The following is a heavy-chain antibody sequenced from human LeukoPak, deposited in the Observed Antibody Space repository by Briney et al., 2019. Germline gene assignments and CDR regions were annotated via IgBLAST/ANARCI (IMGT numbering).Heavy chain of an antibody. CDR3: ARGKSYGGYAFDI. D-gene: IGHD4-23*01. CDR1: GFTVSSNY. Sequence: PGGSLRLSCAASGFTVSSNYMSWVRQAPWKGLEWVSVIYSGGSTYYADSVKGRLTISRDNSKNTLYLQMNSLRAEDTAVYYCARGKSYGGYAFDIWGQGIMVTVSS. CDR2: IYSGGST. J-gene: IGHJ3*02. V-gene: IGHV3-53*01.